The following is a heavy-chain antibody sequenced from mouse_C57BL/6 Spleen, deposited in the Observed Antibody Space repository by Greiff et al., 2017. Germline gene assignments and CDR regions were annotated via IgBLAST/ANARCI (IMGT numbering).Heavy chain of an antibody. J-gene: IGHJ2*01. CDR2: FYPGSGSI. D-gene: IGHD1-1*01. CDR3: ARHGLYYGEENYFDY. CDR1: GYTFTEYT. Sequence: LVESGAELVKPGASVKLSCKASGYTFTEYTIHWVKQRSGQGLEWIGWFYPGSGSIKYNEKFKDKATLTADKSSSTVYMELSRLTSEDSAVYFCARHGLYYGEENYFDYWGQGTTLTVSS. V-gene: IGHV1-62-2*01.